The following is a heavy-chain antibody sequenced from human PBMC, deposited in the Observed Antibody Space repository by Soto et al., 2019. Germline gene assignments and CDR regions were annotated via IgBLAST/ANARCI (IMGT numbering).Heavy chain of an antibody. CDR1: GLTLSRYY. V-gene: IGHV3-74*03. J-gene: IGHJ4*02. CDR2: INSDGTST. Sequence: EVQLVESGGGLVQPGGSLRLSCTASGLTLSRYYMQWVRKAPGKGLVWVSHINSDGTSTTLADSVKGRFTISRDNAKNTLYLQMNSLRVEDTAMYYCVRDNYGVDYWGRGTLVTVSS. D-gene: IGHD3-16*01. CDR3: VRDNYGVDY.